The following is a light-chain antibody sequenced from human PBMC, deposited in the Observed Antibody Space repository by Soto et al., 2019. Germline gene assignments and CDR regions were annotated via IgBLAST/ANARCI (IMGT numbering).Light chain of an antibody. V-gene: IGLV1-40*01. Sequence: QSVLTQPPSVSGAPGQRVTISCTGSSSNIGAGYDVHWYQQLPGTAPKLLIYGNSNRPSGVPDRFSGSKSGTSAPLAITGLHAEDEADYYCPSYDSSLSYVFRTGTKVTVL. CDR3: PSYDSSLSYV. J-gene: IGLJ1*01. CDR2: GNS. CDR1: SSNIGAGYD.